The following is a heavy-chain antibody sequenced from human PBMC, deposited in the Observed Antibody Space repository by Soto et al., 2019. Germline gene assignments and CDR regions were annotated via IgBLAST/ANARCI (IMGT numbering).Heavy chain of an antibody. Sequence: QVQLVQSGAEVKKPGSSVKVSCKASGGTFSSYTISWVRQAPGQGLEWMGRIIPILGIANYAQKFQGRVTITADKSTSTAYMELSSLRSEDTAVYYCARVSQIQVAIAVAGPDDAFDIWGQGTMVTVSS. V-gene: IGHV1-69*02. CDR3: ARVSQIQVAIAVAGPDDAFDI. D-gene: IGHD6-19*01. J-gene: IGHJ3*02. CDR1: GGTFSSYT. CDR2: IIPILGIA.